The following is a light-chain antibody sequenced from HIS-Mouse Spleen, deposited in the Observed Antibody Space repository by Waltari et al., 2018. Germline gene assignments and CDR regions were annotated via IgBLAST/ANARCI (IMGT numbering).Light chain of an antibody. J-gene: IGLJ2*01. Sequence: QSALTQPASVSGSPGQSITISCTGTSSDVGGYNYVPWYQPHPGKAPKLMIYDVSNRPSGVSTRVSGSKSGNTASLTISGLQAEDEADYYCSSYTSSSTVFGGGTKLTVL. V-gene: IGLV2-14*03. CDR1: SSDVGGYNY. CDR2: DVS. CDR3: SSYTSSSTV.